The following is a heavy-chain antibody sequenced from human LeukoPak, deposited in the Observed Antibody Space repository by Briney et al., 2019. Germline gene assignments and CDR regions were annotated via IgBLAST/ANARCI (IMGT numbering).Heavy chain of an antibody. Sequence: SETLSLTCSVSGGSMSSYYWSWIRQPAGKGLEWIGRIYTSGSTNYNPSLKSRVTMSVDTSKNQFSLKLSSVTAADTAVYYCARFLLGYCGGDCYSFHAFDIWGQGTMVTVSS. CDR1: GGSMSSYY. CDR2: IYTSGST. J-gene: IGHJ3*02. D-gene: IGHD2-21*02. CDR3: ARFLLGYCGGDCYSFHAFDI. V-gene: IGHV4-4*07.